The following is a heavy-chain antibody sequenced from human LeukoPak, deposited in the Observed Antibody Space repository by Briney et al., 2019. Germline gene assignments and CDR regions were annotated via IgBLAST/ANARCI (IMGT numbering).Heavy chain of an antibody. CDR2: ISYDGSNK. CDR1: GFTFSSYG. D-gene: IGHD3-16*02. CDR3: ARSWGGTYHPLDY. Sequence: PGGSLRLSCAASGFTFSSYGMHWVRQAPGKGLEWVAVISYDGSNKYYADSVKGRFTISRDNSKNTLYLQMNSLRAEDTAVYYCARSWGGTYHPLDYWGQGTLVTVYS. V-gene: IGHV3-30*03. J-gene: IGHJ4*02.